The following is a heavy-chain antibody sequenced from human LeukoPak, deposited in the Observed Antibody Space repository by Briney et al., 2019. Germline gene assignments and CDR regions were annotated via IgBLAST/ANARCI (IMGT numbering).Heavy chain of an antibody. CDR1: GYTLTSYD. J-gene: IGHJ4*02. D-gene: IGHD6-19*01. CDR3: ARRSQAGGTGIGY. Sequence: ASVKVSCKASGYTLTSYDINWVRQATGQGLEWMGWMNPNSGNTGSAQKFQGRLTMTRTTSISTAYMELSSLRSEDTAVYYCARRSQAGGTGIGYWGQGTLVTVSS. V-gene: IGHV1-8*01. CDR2: MNPNSGNT.